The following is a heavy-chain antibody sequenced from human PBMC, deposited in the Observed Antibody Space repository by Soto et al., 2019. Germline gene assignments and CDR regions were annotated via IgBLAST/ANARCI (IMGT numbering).Heavy chain of an antibody. V-gene: IGHV1-24*01. D-gene: IGHD3-22*01. J-gene: IGHJ4*02. Sequence: GASVKVSCKVSGYTLTELSMHWVRQAPGKGLEWMGGFDPEDGETIYAQKFQGRVTMTEDTSTDTAYMELSSLRSEDTAVYYCATGRDYYDSSGYDYWGQGTLVTVSS. CDR3: ATGRDYYDSSGYDY. CDR2: FDPEDGET. CDR1: GYTLTELS.